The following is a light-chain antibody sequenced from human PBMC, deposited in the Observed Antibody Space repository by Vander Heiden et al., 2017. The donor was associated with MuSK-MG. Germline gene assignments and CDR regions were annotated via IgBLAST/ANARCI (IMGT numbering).Light chain of an antibody. J-gene: IGKJ2*01. CDR1: QGISSY. Sequence: DITLPQSPPFLSASVGDRVPITCRASQGISSYLAWYQQKPGKAPKRLIYAASTLQGGVPSRFSGSGSGTEFTLTISSLQPEDFATYYCQQLNSDLGTFGQGTKLEIK. V-gene: IGKV1-9*01. CDR3: QQLNSDLGT. CDR2: AAS.